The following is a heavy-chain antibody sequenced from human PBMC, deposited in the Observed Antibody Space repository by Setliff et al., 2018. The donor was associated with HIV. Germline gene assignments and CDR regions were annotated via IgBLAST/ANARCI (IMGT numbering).Heavy chain of an antibody. CDR1: GFTFDRFW. CDR3: HSGYDTEEQSYFDY. V-gene: IGHV3-74*01. D-gene: IGHD5-12*01. J-gene: IGHJ4*02. Sequence: GGSLRLSCAASGFTFDRFWMHWVRQAPGKGLVWVSRVSSDGSSKTYADSVKDRFTISRDNAKNTLYLQMNSLRAEDTGVYYCHSGYDTEEQSYFDYWGQGTLVTVSS. CDR2: VSSDGSSK.